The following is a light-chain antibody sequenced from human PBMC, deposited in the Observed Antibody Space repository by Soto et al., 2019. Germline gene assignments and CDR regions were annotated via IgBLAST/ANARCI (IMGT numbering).Light chain of an antibody. CDR1: QSVSIK. J-gene: IGKJ5*01. CDR3: QQYNNWPPIT. V-gene: IGKV3-15*01. CDR2: DTS. Sequence: EIVMAQSPAPLSVSPGERSTLSCMASQSVSIKLAWYQQKPGQAPRLLIYDTSTRATGIPARFSGSGSGTEFTLTISSLQSEDFAVYYCQQYNNWPPITFGQGTRLEIK.